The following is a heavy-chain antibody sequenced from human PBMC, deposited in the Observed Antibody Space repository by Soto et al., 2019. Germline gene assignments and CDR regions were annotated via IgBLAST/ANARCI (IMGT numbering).Heavy chain of an antibody. Sequence: SVKVSCKASGGTFSSYTISWVRQAPGQGLEWMGRIIPILGKTNYAQKFQGRVTITTDKSTSTAYMELSSLRSEDTAVYYCARGQKPGYSSGWYPNWFDPWGQGTLDTVSS. J-gene: IGHJ5*02. D-gene: IGHD6-19*01. V-gene: IGHV1-69*08. CDR2: IIPILGKT. CDR3: ARGQKPGYSSGWYPNWFDP. CDR1: GGTFSSYT.